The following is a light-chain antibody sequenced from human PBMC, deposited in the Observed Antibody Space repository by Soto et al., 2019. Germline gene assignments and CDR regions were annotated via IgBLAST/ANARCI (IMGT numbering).Light chain of an antibody. J-gene: IGKJ1*01. CDR2: GAS. V-gene: IGKV3-20*01. CDR3: QQYATSPLT. Sequence: EIVLTHFPGTLSLSPGVRATLSCRASQSVSNNYLAWYQQKPGQAPRLVIFGASNRATGIPDRFSASGSGTEFTLTISRLEPEDVAVYYCQQYATSPLTFGHGTKVEI. CDR1: QSVSNNY.